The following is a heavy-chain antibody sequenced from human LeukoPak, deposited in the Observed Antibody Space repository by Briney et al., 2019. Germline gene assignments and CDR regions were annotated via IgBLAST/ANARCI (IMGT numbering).Heavy chain of an antibody. CDR1: GGSISSYY. Sequence: SETLSLTCTVSGGSISSYYWSWIRQPPGKGLEWIGYIYYSGSTNYNPSLKSRVTISVDTSKNQFSLKLSSVTAADTAVYYCARQPSYYYDSSVNWFDPWGRGTLVTVSS. V-gene: IGHV4-59*01. J-gene: IGHJ5*02. CDR3: ARQPSYYYDSSVNWFDP. D-gene: IGHD3-22*01. CDR2: IYYSGST.